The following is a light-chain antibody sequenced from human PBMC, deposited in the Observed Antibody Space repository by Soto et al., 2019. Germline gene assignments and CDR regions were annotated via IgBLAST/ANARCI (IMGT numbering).Light chain of an antibody. CDR2: GAS. J-gene: IGKJ3*01. Sequence: EIVLTQSPGTLSFSPGERATLSCRASQSVSSSYLAWYQQKPGQAPRLLIYGASSRATGIPDRFSGSGSGTDFTLTISRLEPEDFAVYYCQQYGSSPRFGPGTKVDIK. CDR3: QQYGSSPR. V-gene: IGKV3-20*01. CDR1: QSVSSSY.